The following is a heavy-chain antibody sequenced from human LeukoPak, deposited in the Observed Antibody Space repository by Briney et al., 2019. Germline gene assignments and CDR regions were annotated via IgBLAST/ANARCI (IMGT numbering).Heavy chain of an antibody. CDR1: GFTFRSYS. CDR2: ISSRSTYI. V-gene: IGHV3-21*01. D-gene: IGHD2-21*01. CDR3: ARGGGYCGGDCYGIDY. J-gene: IGHJ4*02. Sequence: GGSLRLSCAASGFTFRSYSMNWVRQAPGKGLEWVSAISSRSTYIYYADSVKGRFTISRDNAKNSLYLQMNSLRAEDTAVYYCARGGGYCGGDCYGIDYWGQGTLVTVSS.